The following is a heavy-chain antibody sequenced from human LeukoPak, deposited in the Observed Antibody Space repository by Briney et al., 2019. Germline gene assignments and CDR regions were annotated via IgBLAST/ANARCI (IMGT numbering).Heavy chain of an antibody. J-gene: IGHJ4*02. Sequence: GASVKVSCKASGYTFTSYDINWVRQAPGQGLEWMGWISAYNGDTSYAQNLQDRVTMTTDTSTSTVYMELRSLRSGDTAVYYCAKEGRYSYGFIDYWGLGTLVTVSS. V-gene: IGHV1-18*01. D-gene: IGHD5-18*01. CDR3: AKEGRYSYGFIDY. CDR1: GYTFTSYD. CDR2: ISAYNGDT.